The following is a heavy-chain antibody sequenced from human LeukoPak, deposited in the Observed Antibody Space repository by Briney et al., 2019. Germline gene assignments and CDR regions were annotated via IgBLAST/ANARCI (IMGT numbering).Heavy chain of an antibody. Sequence: GGSLRLSCAASGFTFSSYAMSWVRQAPGKGLEWVSVISGSGYSTYYADSVKGRFTISRDNSKNTLYLQMNSLRAEDTAVYYCASLQWLADYWGQGTLVTVSS. V-gene: IGHV3-23*01. J-gene: IGHJ4*02. D-gene: IGHD6-19*01. CDR3: ASLQWLADY. CDR1: GFTFSSYA. CDR2: ISGSGYST.